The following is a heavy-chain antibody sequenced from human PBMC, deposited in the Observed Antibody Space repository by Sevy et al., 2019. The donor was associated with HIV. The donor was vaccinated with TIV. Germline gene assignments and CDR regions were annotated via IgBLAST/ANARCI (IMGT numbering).Heavy chain of an antibody. D-gene: IGHD3-22*01. CDR1: GFTVSGNY. V-gene: IGHV3-66*01. Sequence: GGSLRLSCAASGFTVSGNYMSWVRQAPGKGLEWVSGIFSGGNTHFADSVEGRFTISRDNSKNTLSLQMNSLSAEDTAVYYCARAVEDYSDSSAGDWYFDLWGRGTLVTVSS. CDR2: IFSGGNT. J-gene: IGHJ2*01. CDR3: ARAVEDYSDSSAGDWYFDL.